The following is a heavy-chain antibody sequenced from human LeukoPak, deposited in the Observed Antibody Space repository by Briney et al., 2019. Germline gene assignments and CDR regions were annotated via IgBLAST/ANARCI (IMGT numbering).Heavy chain of an antibody. CDR3: ARHPPGLRYFDP. CDR2: IDYSGDT. J-gene: IGHJ5*02. D-gene: IGHD3-9*01. CDR1: GGSISGYY. Sequence: PSETLSLTCTVSGGSISGYYWSWLRQPPGKALKWLAYIDYSGDTNSKPSLKSRVTISVDTSKNQFSLRLNSVTAADTAFYYCARHPPGLRYFDPWGQGTLVTVSS. V-gene: IGHV4-59*08.